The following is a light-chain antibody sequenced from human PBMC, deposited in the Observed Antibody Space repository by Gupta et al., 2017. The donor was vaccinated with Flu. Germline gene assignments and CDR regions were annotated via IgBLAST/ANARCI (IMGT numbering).Light chain of an antibody. V-gene: IGLV7-43*01. CDR1: TGAVTSGLD. CDR2: CKG. J-gene: IGLJ2*01. Sequence: TGAVTSGLDPNWIQQKPVQAPRELIYCKGRSGGCTPARFSGALRGGKAALTLSGVQPEDEAEYYWQLYHGGGQRGVFGGGTKLTVL. CDR3: QLYHGGGQRGV.